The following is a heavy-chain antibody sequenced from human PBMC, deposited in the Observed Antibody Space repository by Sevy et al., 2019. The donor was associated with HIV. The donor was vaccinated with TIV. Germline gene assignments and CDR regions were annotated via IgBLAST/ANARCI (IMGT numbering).Heavy chain of an antibody. V-gene: IGHV3-30*04. CDR2: ISYDGSFT. D-gene: IGHD6-13*01. CDR1: GFIFSDYT. Sequence: GGSLRLSCAASGFIFSDYTFHWVRQAPGTGLEWVAVISYDGSFTYYADSVEGRFTISRDNSKNTLFLQMNSLRHEDTAVYYCARSQSSSWHYFDYWGQGTLVTVSS. J-gene: IGHJ4*02. CDR3: ARSQSSSWHYFDY.